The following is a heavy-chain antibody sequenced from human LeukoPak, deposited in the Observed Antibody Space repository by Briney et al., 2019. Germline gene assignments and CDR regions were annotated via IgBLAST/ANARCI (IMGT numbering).Heavy chain of an antibody. CDR3: TRHQTNNYGPGTPFDF. J-gene: IGHJ4*02. CDR2: IYKAGNT. Sequence: SETLSLTCAVYGGSFSGDYWSWIRQPPGKGLEWIGSIYKAGNTNYSPSLRSQVFISVDTSNNQFSLSLSSVTAADTAVYFCTRHQTNNYGPGTPFDFWGQGTLVSVSS. D-gene: IGHD3-10*01. V-gene: IGHV4-34*01. CDR1: GGSFSGDY.